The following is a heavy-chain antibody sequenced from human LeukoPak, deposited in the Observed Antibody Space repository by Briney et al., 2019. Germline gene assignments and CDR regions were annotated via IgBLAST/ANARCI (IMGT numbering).Heavy chain of an antibody. V-gene: IGHV4-61*02. Sequence: PSETLSLTCTASGDSVSSGNYYWTWIRQPAGKGLEWIGRIYTSGSTNYNPSLKSRVTISVDTSKNQFSLKLSSVTAADTAVYYCATLGYSYGTDYWGQGTLVTVSS. CDR3: ATLGYSYGTDY. CDR2: IYTSGST. J-gene: IGHJ4*02. CDR1: GDSVSSGNYY. D-gene: IGHD5-18*01.